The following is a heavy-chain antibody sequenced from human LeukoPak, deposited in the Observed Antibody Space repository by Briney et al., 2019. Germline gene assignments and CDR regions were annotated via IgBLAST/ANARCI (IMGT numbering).Heavy chain of an antibody. V-gene: IGHV3-30*04. Sequence: GGSLRLSCAASGFTFSRYAMYWVRQAPGKGLEWVAVKSYDGSDEYYADSVKGRFTISRDNSKNTLYLQMNSLRVEDTAVYYCARDVRGGSNEEADYWGQGTLVSVSS. CDR1: GFTFSRYA. CDR3: ARDVRGGSNEEADY. D-gene: IGHD1-26*01. J-gene: IGHJ4*02. CDR2: KSYDGSDE.